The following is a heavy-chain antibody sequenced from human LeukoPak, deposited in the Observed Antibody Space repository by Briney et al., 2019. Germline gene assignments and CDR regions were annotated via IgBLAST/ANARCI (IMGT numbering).Heavy chain of an antibody. V-gene: IGHV3-48*03. CDR1: GFPFSFFD. CDR3: ALLAVASDFDY. Sequence: PGGSLRLSCAVSGFPFSFFDINWVRQAPGKGLEWVSNIASSGRTRYYADSVKGRFSISRDNAKNSLYLQMNTLRVEDTGVYYCALLAVASDFDYWGQGALVTVSS. J-gene: IGHJ4*02. D-gene: IGHD6-19*01. CDR2: IASSGRTR.